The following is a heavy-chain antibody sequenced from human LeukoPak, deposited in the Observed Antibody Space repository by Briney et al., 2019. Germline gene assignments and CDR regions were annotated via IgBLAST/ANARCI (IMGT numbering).Heavy chain of an antibody. CDR1: GFTFDDYG. D-gene: IGHD3-22*01. V-gene: IGHV3-20*04. CDR3: ARDEDRYYDSSCDY. J-gene: IGHJ4*02. CDR2: INWNGGST. Sequence: PGGSLRLSCAASGFTFDDYGMSWVRQAPGKGLEWVSGINWNGGSTGYADSVKGRFTISRDNAKNSLYLQMNGLRAEDTALYYCARDEDRYYDSSCDYWGQRTLVTVSS.